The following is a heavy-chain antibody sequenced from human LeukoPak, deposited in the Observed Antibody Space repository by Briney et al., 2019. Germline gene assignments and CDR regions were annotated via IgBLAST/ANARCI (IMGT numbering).Heavy chain of an antibody. V-gene: IGHV4-59*01. CDR1: VDSISGSY. CDR2: NHYSGST. J-gene: IGHJ6*02. CDR3: ARRNKGTADV. Sequence: SETLSLTCTDSVDSISGSYWTWIRHPPRRGLGGIGYNHYSGSTNYNHSLKSRVTISVDTSKSHFYLKLSSVTAADTAVYYCARRNKGTADVWGLGTTVIVSS. D-gene: IGHD1-14*01.